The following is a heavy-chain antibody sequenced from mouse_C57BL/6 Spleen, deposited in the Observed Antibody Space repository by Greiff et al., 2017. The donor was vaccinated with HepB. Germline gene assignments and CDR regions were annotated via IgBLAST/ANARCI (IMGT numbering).Heavy chain of an antibody. J-gene: IGHJ4*01. D-gene: IGHD2-4*01. CDR1: GFSLTSYG. CDR3: AKGDYDGTGAAAMDY. V-gene: IGHV2-5*01. Sequence: VQLQQSGPGLVQPSQSLSITCPVSGFSLTSYGVHWVRQSPGKGLEWLGVIWRGGSTDYNAAFMSRLSITKDNSKSQVFFKMNSLQADDTAIYYCAKGDYDGTGAAAMDYWGQGTSVTVSS. CDR2: IWRGGST.